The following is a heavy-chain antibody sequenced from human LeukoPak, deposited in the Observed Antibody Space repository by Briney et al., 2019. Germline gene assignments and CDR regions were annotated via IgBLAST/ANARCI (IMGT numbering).Heavy chain of an antibody. J-gene: IGHJ4*02. Sequence: GGSLRLSCAASGLTISDSWIHWVRQAPGKGLVWVSRPASDESNKIYADSVKGRFFISRDNAKNTLYLQMNSLRVEDTGFYYCARDAGWGRLDSWGQGALVTVSS. D-gene: IGHD3-16*01. V-gene: IGHV3-74*01. CDR3: ARDAGWGRLDS. CDR1: GLTISDSW. CDR2: PASDESNK.